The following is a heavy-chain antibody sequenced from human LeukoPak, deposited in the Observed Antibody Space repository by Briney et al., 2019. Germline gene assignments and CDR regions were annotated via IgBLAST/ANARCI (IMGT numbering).Heavy chain of an antibody. J-gene: IGHJ3*02. D-gene: IGHD4/OR15-4a*01. CDR1: GGSISSGDYY. CDR3: ARGADYSDAFDI. Sequence: PSQTLSLTCTVSGGSISSGDYYWSWIRQPPGKGLEWIGYIYYSGSTYYNPSLKSRVTISVDTSKNQFSLKLSSVTAADTAVYYCARGADYSDAFDIWGQGTMVTVSS. CDR2: IYYSGST. V-gene: IGHV4-30-4*01.